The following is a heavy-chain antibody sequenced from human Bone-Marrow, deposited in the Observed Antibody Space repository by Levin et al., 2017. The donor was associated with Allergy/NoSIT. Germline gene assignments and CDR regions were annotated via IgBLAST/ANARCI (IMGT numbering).Heavy chain of an antibody. V-gene: IGHV3-33*01. J-gene: IGHJ4*02. CDR1: GFTFSSYG. CDR3: ARDSYPMVRGGIDY. CDR2: IWYDGSNK. D-gene: IGHD3-10*01. Sequence: GGSLSLSCAASGFTFSSYGMHWVRQAPGKGLEWVAVIWYDGSNKYYADSVKGRFTISRDNSKNTLYLQMNSLRAEDTAVYYCARDSYPMVRGGIDYWGQGTLVTVSS.